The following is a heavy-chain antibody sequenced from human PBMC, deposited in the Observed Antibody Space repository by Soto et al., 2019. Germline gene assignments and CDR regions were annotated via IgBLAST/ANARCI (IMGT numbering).Heavy chain of an antibody. Sequence: GGALRLSCVGSYFRFSSYAITWGRQTPTKGLEWVSVISNSGAATYYADSVKGRFTISRDNSKNTLYLQMHSLRAEDTAKYYCAKNLIGWFDPWGQGTLVTVSS. V-gene: IGHV3-23*01. CDR1: YFRFSSYA. J-gene: IGHJ5*02. CDR3: AKNLIGWFDP. D-gene: IGHD3-16*01. CDR2: ISNSGAAT.